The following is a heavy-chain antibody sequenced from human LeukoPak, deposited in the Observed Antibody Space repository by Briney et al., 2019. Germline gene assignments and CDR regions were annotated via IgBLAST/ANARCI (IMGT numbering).Heavy chain of an antibody. V-gene: IGHV1-46*03. CDR2: INPSSSSK. J-gene: IGHJ5*02. Sequence: ASVKVSLKASGYTFTIYYMHWVRQPPAPGLEWVGIINPSSSSKSYAQKLQGRVTMNRDTSTSTVYMELSSLSSEDTAVYYCARGVRFLEWDDRETPSHFDPWGQGTLVTVSS. D-gene: IGHD3-3*01. CDR3: ARGVRFLEWDDRETPSHFDP. CDR1: GYTFTIYY.